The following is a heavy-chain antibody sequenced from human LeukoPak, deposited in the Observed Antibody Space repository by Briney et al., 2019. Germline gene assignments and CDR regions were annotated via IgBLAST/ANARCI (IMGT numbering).Heavy chain of an antibody. CDR3: ARLRYGSSSWADY. J-gene: IGHJ4*01. CDR2: IYPGDSDS. D-gene: IGHD6-6*01. CDR1: GYSFTSFW. V-gene: IGHV5-51*01. Sequence: GESLKISCKGSGYSFTSFWIGWVRQLPGKGLEWMGIIYPGDSDSRYSPPFEGQVTISVDKSISTAYLQWSSLKASDTAMYYCARLRYGSSSWADYWGHGTLVTVSS.